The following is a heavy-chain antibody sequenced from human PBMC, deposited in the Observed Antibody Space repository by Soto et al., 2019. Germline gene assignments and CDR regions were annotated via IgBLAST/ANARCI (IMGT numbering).Heavy chain of an antibody. CDR2: IYSGGST. Sequence: GSLRLSCAASGFTVSSNYMSWVRQAPGKGLEWVSVIYSGGSTYYADSVKGRFTISRDNSKNTLYLQMNSLRAEDTAVYYCARDSAIAVLDYWGQGTLVTVSS. CDR3: ARDSAIAVLDY. J-gene: IGHJ4*02. D-gene: IGHD2-21*01. CDR1: GFTVSSNY. V-gene: IGHV3-53*01.